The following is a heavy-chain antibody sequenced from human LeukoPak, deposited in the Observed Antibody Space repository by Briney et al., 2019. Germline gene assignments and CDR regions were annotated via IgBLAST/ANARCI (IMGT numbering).Heavy chain of an antibody. CDR2: IYHSGST. CDR3: ARGSSGYYLGFQH. J-gene: IGHJ1*01. Sequence: GSLRLSCAASGFTFSSYSMNWVRQPPGKGLEWIGEIYHSGSTNYNPSLKSRVTISVDKSKNQFSLKLSSVTAADTAVYYCARGSSGYYLGFQHWGQGTLVTVSS. CDR1: GFTFSSYSM. D-gene: IGHD3-22*01. V-gene: IGHV4-4*02.